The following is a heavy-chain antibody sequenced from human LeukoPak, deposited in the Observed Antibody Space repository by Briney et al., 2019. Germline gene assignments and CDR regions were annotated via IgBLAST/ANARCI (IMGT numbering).Heavy chain of an antibody. D-gene: IGHD2-2*01. V-gene: IGHV4-61*02. CDR3: AREDRVVVVPAATWGYYYYMDV. CDR2: IYTSGST. J-gene: IGHJ6*03. Sequence: TLSPTRTVSGGSISSGSYYWSWIRQPAGKGLEWIGRIYTSGSTNYNPSLKSRVTISVDTSKNQFSLKLSSVTAADTAVYYCAREDRVVVVPAATWGYYYYMDVWGKGTTVTVSS. CDR1: GGSISSGSYY.